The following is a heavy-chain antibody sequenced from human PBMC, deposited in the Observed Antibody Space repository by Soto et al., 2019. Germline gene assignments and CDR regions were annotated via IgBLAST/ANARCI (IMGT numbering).Heavy chain of an antibody. V-gene: IGHV1-8*01. J-gene: IGHJ4*02. D-gene: IGHD3-10*01. CDR2: MNPNSGNT. Sequence: ASVKVSCKASGYSFTSYDINWVRQATGQGLEWMGWMNPNSGNTGYAQKFQGRVTMTRNTSISTAYMELTSLRSEDTAVYYCARAQRILNYYGSWSYSEYYFDYGGQGTLVTVS. CDR1: GYSFTSYD. CDR3: ARAQRILNYYGSWSYSEYYFDY.